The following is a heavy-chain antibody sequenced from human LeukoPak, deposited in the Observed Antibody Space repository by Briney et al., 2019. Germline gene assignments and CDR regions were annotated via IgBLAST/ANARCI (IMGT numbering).Heavy chain of an antibody. CDR2: ISSSSSYI. CDR1: GFTFSSYS. J-gene: IGHJ3*02. V-gene: IGHV3-21*01. D-gene: IGHD3-10*01. Sequence: GGPLRLSCAASGFTFSSYSMTWVRKAPGKGLEWVSSISSSSSYIYYADSVKGRFTISRDNAKNSLYLQMNSLRAEDTAVYYCARDLAVRGRKRGDAFDIWGQGTMVTVSS. CDR3: ARDLAVRGRKRGDAFDI.